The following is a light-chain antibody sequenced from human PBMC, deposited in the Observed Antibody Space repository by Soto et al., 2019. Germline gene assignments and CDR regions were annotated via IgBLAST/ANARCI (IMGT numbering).Light chain of an antibody. CDR2: DAS. V-gene: IGKV3-11*01. J-gene: IGKJ5*01. CDR1: QSVSSY. CDR3: QQLSYWTII. Sequence: IVLTQSPATLSLYPGERATLSCRASQSVSSYLAWYQQKLGQAPRLLIYDASNRATGIPARFSGSGSVTDFSLIISSLEPEDFAVYSCQQLSYWTIILVPGTLLEIK.